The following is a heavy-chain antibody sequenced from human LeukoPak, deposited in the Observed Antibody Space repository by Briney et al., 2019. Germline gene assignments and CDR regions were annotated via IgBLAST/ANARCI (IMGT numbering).Heavy chain of an antibody. V-gene: IGHV1-18*04. CDR1: GYIFTSNW. CDR3: ARDRKGLVDY. CDR2: ISAYNGNT. Sequence: KISCKGSGYIFTSNWIGWVRQAPGQRLEWMGWISAYNGNTNYAQKLQGRVTMTTDTSTSTAYMELRSLRSDDTAVYYCARDRKGLVDYWGQGTLVTVSS. D-gene: IGHD6-19*01. J-gene: IGHJ4*02.